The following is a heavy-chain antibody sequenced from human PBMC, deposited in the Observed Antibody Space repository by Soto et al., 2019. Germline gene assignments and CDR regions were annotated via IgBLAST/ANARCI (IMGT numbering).Heavy chain of an antibody. D-gene: IGHD1-1*01. V-gene: IGHV4-59*11. CDR1: GGSISSHY. CDR3: ARELEGFDY. Sequence: SETLSLTCTVSGGSISSHYWSWIRQPPGKGLEWIGYIYYSGSTNYNPSLKSRVTISVDTSKNQFSLKLSSVTAADTAVYYCARELEGFDYWGQGTLVTVSS. J-gene: IGHJ4*02. CDR2: IYYSGST.